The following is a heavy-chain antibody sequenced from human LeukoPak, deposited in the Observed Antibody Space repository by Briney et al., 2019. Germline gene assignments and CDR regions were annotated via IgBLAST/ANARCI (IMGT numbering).Heavy chain of an antibody. J-gene: IGHJ6*03. D-gene: IGHD3-10*01. CDR2: INPSGGGT. V-gene: IGHV1-46*01. CDR3: ARDQRSHNTMVRARDLMNV. CDR1: GYIFTSYD. Sequence: GTSVRVSCKASGYIFTSYDIHWVRQAPGQGLEWMGIINPSGGGTSYAQKFQGRVTMTRDTSTSTVYMELSSLRSEDTAVYYCARDQRSHNTMVRARDLMNVWGKGTTVTVSS.